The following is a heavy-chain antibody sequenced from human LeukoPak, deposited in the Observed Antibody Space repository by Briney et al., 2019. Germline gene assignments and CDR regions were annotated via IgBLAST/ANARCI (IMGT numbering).Heavy chain of an antibody. Sequence: SATLSLTCTVSGGSISSSSYYWGWIRQPPGKGLEWIGSIYYSGSTYYNPSLKSRVTISVDTSKNQFSLKLSSVTAADTAVYYCARHARVAAFDYWGQGTLVTVSS. V-gene: IGHV4-39*01. D-gene: IGHD6-6*01. CDR1: GGSISSSSYY. CDR3: ARHARVAAFDY. CDR2: IYYSGST. J-gene: IGHJ4*02.